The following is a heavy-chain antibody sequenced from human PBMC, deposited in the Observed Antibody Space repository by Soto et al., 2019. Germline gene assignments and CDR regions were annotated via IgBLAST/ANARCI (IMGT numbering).Heavy chain of an antibody. V-gene: IGHV1-8*01. CDR3: ARGLSYYYYYYMDV. J-gene: IGHJ6*03. CDR1: GYTFTSYD. Sequence: WASVKVSCKASGYTFTSYDINWVRQATGQGLEWMGWMNPNSGNTGYAQKFQGRVTMTRNTSISTAYMELSSLRSEDTAVYYCARGLSYYYYYYMDVWGKGTTVTVSS. CDR2: MNPNSGNT.